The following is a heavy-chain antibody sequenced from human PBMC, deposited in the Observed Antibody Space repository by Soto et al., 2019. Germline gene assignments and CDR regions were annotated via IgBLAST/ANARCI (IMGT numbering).Heavy chain of an antibody. CDR1: GYTFTSYG. CDR2: ISAYNGNT. CDR3: ARDGLNVDTAMVPFDY. V-gene: IGHV1-18*04. Sequence: ASVKVSCKASGYTFTSYGISWVRQAPGQGLEWMGWISAYNGNTNYAQKLQGRVTMTTDTSTSTAYMELRSLRSDDTAVYYCARDGLNVDTAMVPFDYWGQGTLVTVSS. J-gene: IGHJ4*02. D-gene: IGHD5-18*01.